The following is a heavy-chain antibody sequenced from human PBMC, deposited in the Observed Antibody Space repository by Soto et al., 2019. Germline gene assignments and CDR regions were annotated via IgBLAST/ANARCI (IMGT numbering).Heavy chain of an antibody. CDR3: ARREGSSSNNWYYFTY. D-gene: IGHD1-20*01. J-gene: IGHJ4*01. V-gene: IGHV3-74*01. Sequence: EVRLVESGGGLVQPGGSLRLSCAASGFTLSHYWMHWVRQAPGKGLVWVSLINNDGSDTRYADSVKGRFTISRDNARNTLYLQVTSLRAEDTAIYYCARREGSSSNNWYYFTYWGQGTLVTVSS. CDR2: INNDGSDT. CDR1: GFTLSHYW.